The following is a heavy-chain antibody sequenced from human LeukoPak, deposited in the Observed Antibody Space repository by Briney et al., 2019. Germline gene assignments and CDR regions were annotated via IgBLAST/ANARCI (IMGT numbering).Heavy chain of an antibody. J-gene: IGHJ3*02. Sequence: GGSLRLSCAGSGFSFSDYSMNWVRQAPGKGLEWVSIIYSDGSTYYADSVKGRFTISRDTSKNTLYLQMNSLRAEDTAVYYCARDVIPWEPDAFDIWGQGTMVTVSS. CDR3: ARDVIPWEPDAFDI. V-gene: IGHV3-66*01. CDR2: IYSDGST. CDR1: GFSFSDYS. D-gene: IGHD1-26*01.